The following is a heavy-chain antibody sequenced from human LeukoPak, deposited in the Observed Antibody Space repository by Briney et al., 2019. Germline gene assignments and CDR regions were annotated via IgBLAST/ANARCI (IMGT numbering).Heavy chain of an antibody. CDR2: IYTSGST. CDR1: GGSISYSMPY. J-gene: IGHJ5*02. Sequence: PSETLSLTCTVPGGSISYSMPYWSWIRQPAGKGLEWIGRIYTSGSTNYNPSLKSRVTISVDTSKNQFSLKLSSVTAADTAVYYGAGSALSEYASGSSRQSGWFDPWGQGTLVTVSS. V-gene: IGHV4-61*02. CDR3: AGSALSEYASGSSRQSGWFDP. D-gene: IGHD6-19*01.